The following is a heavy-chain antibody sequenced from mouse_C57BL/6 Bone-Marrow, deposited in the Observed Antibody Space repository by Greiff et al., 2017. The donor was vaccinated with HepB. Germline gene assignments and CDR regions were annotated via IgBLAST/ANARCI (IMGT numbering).Heavy chain of an antibody. CDR2: INPSTGGT. CDR3: ARDITTVDDY. D-gene: IGHD1-1*01. J-gene: IGHJ2*01. V-gene: IGHV1-42*01. Sequence: EVQGVESGPELVKPGASVKISCKASGYSFTGYYMNWVKQSPEKSLEWIGEINPSTGGTTYNQKFKAKATLTVDKSSSTAYMQLKSLTSEDSAVYYCARDITTVDDYWGQGTTLTVSS. CDR1: GYSFTGYY.